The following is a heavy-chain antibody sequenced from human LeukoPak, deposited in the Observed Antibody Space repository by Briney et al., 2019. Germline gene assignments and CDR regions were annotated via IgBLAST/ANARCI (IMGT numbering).Heavy chain of an antibody. CDR1: GGTFSSYA. CDR2: IIPIFGTA. D-gene: IGHD5-18*01. J-gene: IGHJ3*02. V-gene: IGHV1-69*05. Sequence: GSSVKVSCKASGGTFSSYAISWVRQAPGQGLEWMGGIIPIFGTANYAQKFQGRVTITTDESTSTAYMELSSLRSEDTAVYYCARLEAQLRFHVGPHAFDTWGQGTMVTVSS. CDR3: ARLEAQLRFHVGPHAFDT.